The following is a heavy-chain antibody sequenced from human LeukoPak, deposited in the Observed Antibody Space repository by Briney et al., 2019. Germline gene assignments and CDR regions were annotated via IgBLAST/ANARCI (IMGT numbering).Heavy chain of an antibody. Sequence: PGGSLRLSCAAPGFTFSNYNMNWVRHAPGKGLEWILSITSSSAYKFYADSVKGRFTISRNNDNNSLYLQINSLRAEDTAVYYCARLLAYGSGGEAFDYWGQGSLVTVSS. J-gene: IGHJ4*02. CDR2: ITSSSAYK. CDR1: GFTFSNYN. V-gene: IGHV3-21*01. CDR3: ARLLAYGSGGEAFDY. D-gene: IGHD3-10*01.